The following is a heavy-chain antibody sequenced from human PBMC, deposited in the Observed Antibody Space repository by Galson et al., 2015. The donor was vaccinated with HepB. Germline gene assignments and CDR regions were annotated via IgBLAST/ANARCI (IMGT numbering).Heavy chain of an antibody. CDR3: ARVKRGEWYSDYYYGMDV. J-gene: IGHJ6*02. V-gene: IGHV3-7*05. CDR1: GFISSMYW. D-gene: IGHD3-10*01. CDR2: IKEDGSEQ. Sequence: SLRLSCAASGFISSMYWMNWVRQAPGKGLEWVANIKEDGSEQNSVDSVKGRFTIFRDNAKNSLYLQMNSLRAEYTAVYSCARVKRGEWYSDYYYGMDVWGQGTTVTVSS.